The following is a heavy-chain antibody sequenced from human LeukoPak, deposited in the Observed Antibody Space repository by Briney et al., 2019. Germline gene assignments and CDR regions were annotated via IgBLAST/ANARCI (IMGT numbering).Heavy chain of an antibody. CDR2: IYPGDSDT. D-gene: IGHD3-10*01. J-gene: IGHJ6*03. V-gene: IGHV5-51*01. Sequence: GESLKISCKGSGYSFTSYWIGWVRQMPGKGLEWMGIIYPGDSDTRYSPSFQGQVTISADKSISTAYLQWSSLKASDTAMYYCARTYSGIGPTEDYYMDVWGKGTTVTVSS. CDR1: GYSFTSYW. CDR3: ARTYSGIGPTEDYYMDV.